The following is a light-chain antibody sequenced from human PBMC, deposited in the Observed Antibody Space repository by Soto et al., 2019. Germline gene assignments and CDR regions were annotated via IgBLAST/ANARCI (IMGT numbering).Light chain of an antibody. V-gene: IGKV3-20*01. CDR2: GAS. CDR3: QQYGSSPYT. Sequence: EIVLTQSPGTLSLSPGERATLSCRASQSVSSSYLAWYQQKPGQAPSLLIYGASSRATGIPDRFSGSGSGTDLPLTISRLEPEDFAVYYCQQYGSSPYTFGLGTKLEIK. CDR1: QSVSSSY. J-gene: IGKJ2*01.